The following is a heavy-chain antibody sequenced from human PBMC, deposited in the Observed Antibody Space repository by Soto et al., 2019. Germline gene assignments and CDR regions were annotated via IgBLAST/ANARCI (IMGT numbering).Heavy chain of an antibody. Sequence: ASVKVSCKASGYTFTSYGISWVRQAPGQGLEWMGWISAYNGNTNYAQKLQGRVTMTTDTSTSTAYMELRSLRSDDTAVYHCARDHQILRYFDWLPGSDAFDIWGQGTMVTVSS. D-gene: IGHD3-9*01. CDR1: GYTFTSYG. J-gene: IGHJ3*02. CDR2: ISAYNGNT. CDR3: ARDHQILRYFDWLPGSDAFDI. V-gene: IGHV1-18*01.